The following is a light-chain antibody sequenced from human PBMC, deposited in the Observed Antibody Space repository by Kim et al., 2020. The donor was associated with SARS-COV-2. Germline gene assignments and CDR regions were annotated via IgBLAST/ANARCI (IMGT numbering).Light chain of an antibody. V-gene: IGKV1-39*01. J-gene: IGKJ2*02. CDR2: ATS. Sequence: DIQLTQSPSSLSASVGDRVTITCRASQNIVSYVNWYQQKPGKAPKFLISATSNLQSGVPSRFSGSGSGTDFTLTISSLQLEDFATYYCQQSYSFPCTFGQGTKLEI. CDR1: QNIVSY. CDR3: QQSYSFPCT.